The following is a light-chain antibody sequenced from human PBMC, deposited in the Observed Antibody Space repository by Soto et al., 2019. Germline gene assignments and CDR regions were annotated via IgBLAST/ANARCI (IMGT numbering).Light chain of an antibody. V-gene: IGKV3-20*01. CDR1: QTITRSF. CDR3: HQYGGSPWT. CDR2: GAS. Sequence: EIVLTQSPGTLSLSAGERATLSCRASQTITRSFLAWYQQKRGQAPRLVIYGASSRAAGIPERFSGSASGTGFTLTISRLEPEDFAVYYCHQYGGSPWTFGQGTKVDIK. J-gene: IGKJ1*01.